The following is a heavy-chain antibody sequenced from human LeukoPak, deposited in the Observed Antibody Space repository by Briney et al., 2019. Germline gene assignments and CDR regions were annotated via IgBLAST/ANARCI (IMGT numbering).Heavy chain of an antibody. V-gene: IGHV4-34*01. J-gene: IGHJ6*02. CDR1: GGSFSGYY. CDR2: INHSGST. Sequence: PSETLSLTCAVYGGSFSGYYWSWLRQPPGKGLEWIGEINHSGSTNYNPSLKSRVTISVDTSKNQFSLKLSSVTAADTAVYYCARSTVTTYYYYGMDVWGQGTTVTVSS. CDR3: ARSTVTTYYYYGMDV. D-gene: IGHD4-17*01.